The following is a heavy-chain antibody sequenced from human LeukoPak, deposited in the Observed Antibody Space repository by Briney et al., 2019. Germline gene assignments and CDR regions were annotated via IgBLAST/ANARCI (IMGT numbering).Heavy chain of an antibody. CDR1: GLTFSSYA. Sequence: GGSLRLSXAASGLTFSSYAMSWVRQAPGKGLEWVSTISGSGGGTYYADSVKGRFTISRDNPKSTLYLQMNSLRAEDTAVYYCAKHAGATSYYYYMDVWGKGTTVTVSS. CDR2: ISGSGGGT. CDR3: AKHAGATSYYYYMDV. D-gene: IGHD1-26*01. J-gene: IGHJ6*03. V-gene: IGHV3-23*01.